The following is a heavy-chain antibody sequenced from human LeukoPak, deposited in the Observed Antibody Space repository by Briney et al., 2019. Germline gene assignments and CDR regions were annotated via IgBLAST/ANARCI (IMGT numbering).Heavy chain of an antibody. CDR2: MNPNGGNT. CDR1: GYTFTSYD. J-gene: IGHJ3*02. V-gene: IGHV1-8*03. Sequence: ASVKVSCKASGYTFTSYDINWVRQATGQGLEWMGWMNPNGGNTGYAQEFQGRVTITRNTSISTAYMELSSLRSEDTAVYYCARDNVGIYYDSSGSAFDIWGQGTMVTVSS. D-gene: IGHD3-22*01. CDR3: ARDNVGIYYDSSGSAFDI.